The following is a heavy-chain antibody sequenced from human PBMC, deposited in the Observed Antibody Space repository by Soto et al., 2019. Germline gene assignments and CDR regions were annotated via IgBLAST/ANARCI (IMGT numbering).Heavy chain of an antibody. CDR2: INPATGAA. Sequence: QLHLVQSGAVVKKPGASVTVSCSASGYPVTAYYMHWVRQAPGRGLEWMGGINPATGAAKYSQTFQGRVTMSRDTSTSTVFMETSGLTSEDTAVVYFARGGGVGVAGSAAFDMWGQGTLVTVSS. D-gene: IGHD3-3*01. V-gene: IGHV1-2*02. CDR3: ARGGGVGVAGSAAFDM. J-gene: IGHJ3*02. CDR1: GYPVTAYY.